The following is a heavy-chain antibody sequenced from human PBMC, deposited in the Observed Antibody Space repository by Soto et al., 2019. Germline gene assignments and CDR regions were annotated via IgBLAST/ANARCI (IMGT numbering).Heavy chain of an antibody. Sequence: ASVKVSCKASGYTFTSYGISWVRQAPGQGLEWMGIINPSGGSTSYAQKFQGRVTMTRDTSTSTVYMELSSLRSEDTAVYYCARDRVVVKYYFDYWGQGTLVTVSS. V-gene: IGHV1-46*01. CDR3: ARDRVVVKYYFDY. CDR2: INPSGGST. D-gene: IGHD3-22*01. J-gene: IGHJ4*02. CDR1: GYTFTSYG.